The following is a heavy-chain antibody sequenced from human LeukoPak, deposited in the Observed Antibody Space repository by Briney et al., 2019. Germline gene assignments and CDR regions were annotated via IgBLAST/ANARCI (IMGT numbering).Heavy chain of an antibody. D-gene: IGHD4-17*01. V-gene: IGHV4-34*01. CDR1: GGSFSGYY. CDR3: ARVHKRATVTKTDRYFDL. CDR2: INHSGGT. Sequence: PSETLSLTCAVYGGSFSGYYWSWIRQPPGKGLEWIGEINHSGGTNYNPSLKSRVTISVDTSKNQFSLKLSSVTAADTAVYYCARVHKRATVTKTDRYFDLWGRGTLVTVSS. J-gene: IGHJ2*01.